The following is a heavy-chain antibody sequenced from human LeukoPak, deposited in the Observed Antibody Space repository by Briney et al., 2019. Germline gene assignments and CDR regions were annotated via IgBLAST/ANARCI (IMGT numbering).Heavy chain of an antibody. D-gene: IGHD6-19*01. CDR2: IIPVFGTA. CDR1: GGTFSSYA. J-gene: IGHJ4*02. CDR3: ASPSGWYRASFDY. V-gene: IGHV1-69*01. Sequence: GSSVKVSCKASGGTFSSYAISWARQAPGQGLEWMGGIIPVFGTANYAQKFQGRVTITADESTSTAYMELSSLRSEDTAVYYCASPSGWYRASFDYWGQGTLVTVSS.